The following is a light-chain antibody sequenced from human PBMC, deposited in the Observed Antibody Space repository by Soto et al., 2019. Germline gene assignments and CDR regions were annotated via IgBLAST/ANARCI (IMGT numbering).Light chain of an antibody. CDR2: DAS. Sequence: DLLMTQSPSSLSASVGDRVTITCQASQDISNYLNWYQQKPGKAPKILIYDASVWEAGVPSRFSGGGSGTHFTLTIRSLQAEDVATYYCQQFDNLPLTFGGGTKVEIK. V-gene: IGKV1-33*01. CDR1: QDISNY. CDR3: QQFDNLPLT. J-gene: IGKJ4*01.